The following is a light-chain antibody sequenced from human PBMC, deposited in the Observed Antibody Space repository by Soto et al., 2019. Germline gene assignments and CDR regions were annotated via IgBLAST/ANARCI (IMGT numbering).Light chain of an antibody. V-gene: IGKV1-27*01. CDR1: QGISNY. CDR3: QKYNSTRWT. J-gene: IGKJ1*01. Sequence: DIQMTQSPSSLSASVGDRVTITCRASQGISNYLAWYQQKPGKVPKLLIYAASTLQSGVPSRCSGSGTGTDFTLTISSLQPEDDATYYCQKYNSTRWTFGQGTKVEIK. CDR2: AAS.